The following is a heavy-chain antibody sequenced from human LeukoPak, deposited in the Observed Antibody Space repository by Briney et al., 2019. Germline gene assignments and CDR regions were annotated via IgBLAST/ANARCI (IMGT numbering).Heavy chain of an antibody. CDR3: ARDGHRRYHYDSSGREDAFDI. D-gene: IGHD3-22*01. J-gene: IGHJ3*02. CDR1: GYTFTNYG. V-gene: IGHV1-18*01. CDR2: ISAYNGHT. Sequence: GESLKISCKGSGYTFTNYGISWARQAPGQGLEWMGWISAYNGHTKYAQKVQGRVTMTRDTSTSTAYMELRSLRSDDTAVYYCARDGHRRYHYDSSGREDAFDIWGQGTMVTVSS.